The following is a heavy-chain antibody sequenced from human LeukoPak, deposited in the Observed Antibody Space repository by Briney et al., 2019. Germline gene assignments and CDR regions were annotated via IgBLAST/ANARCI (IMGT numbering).Heavy chain of an antibody. V-gene: IGHV3-30-3*01. CDR2: ISYDGSNK. Sequence: PGGSLRLSCAASGFSFKTYAMHWVRQAPGKGLGWVAVISYDGSNKYYADSVKGRFTISRDNSKNTLYLQMNSLRAEDTAVYYCARDDCHDLRYCSGGSCYHWGQGTLVTVSS. CDR3: ARDDCHDLRYCSGGSCYH. CDR1: GFSFKTYA. J-gene: IGHJ5*02. D-gene: IGHD2-15*01.